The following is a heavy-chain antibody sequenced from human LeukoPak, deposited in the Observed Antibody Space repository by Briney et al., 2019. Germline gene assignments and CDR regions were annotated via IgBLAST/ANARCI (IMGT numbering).Heavy chain of an antibody. CDR1: GFTFSSYS. J-gene: IGHJ3*02. D-gene: IGHD6-13*01. Sequence: PGGSLRLSCAAPGFTFSSYSMNWVRQAPGKGLEWVSSISSGSSYTYYGDSVKGRFTISRDNTKKSLYLQMNSLRAEDTAVYYCARDDQGSSWYLGHSDAFDIWGQGTMVTVSS. V-gene: IGHV3-21*01. CDR2: ISSGSSYT. CDR3: ARDDQGSSWYLGHSDAFDI.